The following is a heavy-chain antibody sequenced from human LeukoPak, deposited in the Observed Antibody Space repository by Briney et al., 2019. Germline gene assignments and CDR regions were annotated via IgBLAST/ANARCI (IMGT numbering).Heavy chain of an antibody. Sequence: SETLSLTCAVSGGPISSGGYSWSWIRQPPGRGLEWIGYIYYSGSTYYNPSLKSRVTISVDTSKKQFSLKLSSVTAADTAVYYCARGLSRVNWFDPWGQGTLVTVSS. J-gene: IGHJ5*02. CDR3: ARGLSRVNWFDP. CDR1: GGPISSGGYS. CDR2: IYYSGST. V-gene: IGHV4-30-4*07. D-gene: IGHD2-8*01.